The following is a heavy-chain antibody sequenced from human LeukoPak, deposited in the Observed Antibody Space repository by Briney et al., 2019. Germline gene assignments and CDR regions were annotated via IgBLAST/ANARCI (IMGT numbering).Heavy chain of an antibody. Sequence: ASAKVSCKASGYTFTGYYMHWVRQAPGQGLEWMGWINPNSGGTNYAQKFQGRVTMTRDTSISTAYMGLSRLRSDDTAVYYCARVPTPPVRGIISSWFDPWGQGTLVTVSS. CDR3: ARVPTPPVRGIISSWFDP. CDR2: INPNSGGT. J-gene: IGHJ5*02. CDR1: GYTFTGYY. D-gene: IGHD3-10*01. V-gene: IGHV1-2*02.